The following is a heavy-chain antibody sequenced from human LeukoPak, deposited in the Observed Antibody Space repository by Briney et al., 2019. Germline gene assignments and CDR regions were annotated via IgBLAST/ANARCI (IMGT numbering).Heavy chain of an antibody. CDR2: IHHGGSS. V-gene: IGHV4-38-2*01. D-gene: IGHD6-19*01. Sequence: SETLSLTCVVSGYSITSGYFWGWVRQPPGKGLEWTASIHHGGSSYYTPSLRSRVTISVDTSRNQFSLQLNSVTAADTAVYFCARGLRTYSSGIDYWGQGALVTVSS. J-gene: IGHJ4*02. CDR3: ARGLRTYSSGIDY. CDR1: GYSITSGYF.